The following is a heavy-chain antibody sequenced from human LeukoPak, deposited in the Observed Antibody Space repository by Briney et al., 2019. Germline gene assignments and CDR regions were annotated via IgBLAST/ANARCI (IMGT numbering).Heavy chain of an antibody. D-gene: IGHD3-3*01. Sequence: GGSLRLSCAASGFTVSSNYMSWVRQAPGKGLEWVSYISSSSSTIYYADSVKGRFTISRDNAKNSLYLQMNSLRDEDTAVYYCARDFWSGYYYYYGMDVWGQGTTVTVSS. V-gene: IGHV3-48*02. CDR3: ARDFWSGYYYYYGMDV. CDR1: GFTVSSNY. CDR2: ISSSSSTI. J-gene: IGHJ6*02.